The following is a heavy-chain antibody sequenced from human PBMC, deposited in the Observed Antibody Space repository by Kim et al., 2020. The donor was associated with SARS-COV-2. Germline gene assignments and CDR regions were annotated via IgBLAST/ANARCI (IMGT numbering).Heavy chain of an antibody. Sequence: YAQKFQGRVTITADESTSTAYMELSSLRSEETAVYYCARDPATIAVAGPDWGQGTLVTVSS. V-gene: IGHV1-69*01. D-gene: IGHD6-19*01. J-gene: IGHJ4*02. CDR3: ARDPATIAVAGPD.